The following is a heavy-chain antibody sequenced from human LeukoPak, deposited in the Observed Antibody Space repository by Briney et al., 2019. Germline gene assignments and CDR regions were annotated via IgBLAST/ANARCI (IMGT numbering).Heavy chain of an antibody. Sequence: PSETLSLTCTVSGASISSGDYYWSWIRQPPGKGLEYLGYIHYSGSTYYNPPLKSRVTISVDTSKNQFSLTLSSVTAADTAMYYCARESGYSGYDYFDYWGQGTLVTVSS. CDR3: ARESGYSGYDYFDY. J-gene: IGHJ4*02. D-gene: IGHD5-12*01. CDR1: GASISSGDYY. V-gene: IGHV4-30-4*01. CDR2: IHYSGST.